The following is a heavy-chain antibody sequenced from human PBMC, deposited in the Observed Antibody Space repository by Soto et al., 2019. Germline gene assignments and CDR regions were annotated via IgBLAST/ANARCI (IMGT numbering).Heavy chain of an antibody. V-gene: IGHV4-4*02. D-gene: IGHD6-13*01. J-gene: IGHJ5*02. CDR2: IYHSGST. Sequence: QVQLQESGPGLVKPSGTLSLTCAVSGGSISSGNWWTWVRQPPGKGLEWIGEIYHSGSTNYTPSLKSRVTISVDESETQFSLKLSSVAAADTAVYYCAREYVSGNSSWYLEPWGQGIRVTVSS. CDR3: AREYVSGNSSWYLEP. CDR1: GGSISSGNW.